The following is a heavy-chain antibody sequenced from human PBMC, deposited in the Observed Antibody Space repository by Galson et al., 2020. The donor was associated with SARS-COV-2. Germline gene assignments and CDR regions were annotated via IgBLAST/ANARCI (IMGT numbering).Heavy chain of an antibody. D-gene: IGHD6-13*01. CDR3: ARAPGNSWFDD. CDR2: IYSDGST. V-gene: IGHV3-66*02. J-gene: IGHJ4*02. CDR1: GFTVINSY. Sequence: GGSLRLSCVASGFTVINSYMSWVRRGPGKRLEWVSSIYSDGSTSYAESVKGRFTISRNNAMNTVYLQMNRLRPDDTSMYYCARAPGNSWFDDWGLGTLVTVSS.